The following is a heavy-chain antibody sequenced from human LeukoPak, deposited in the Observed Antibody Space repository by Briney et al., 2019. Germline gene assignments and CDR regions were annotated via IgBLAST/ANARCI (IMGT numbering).Heavy chain of an antibody. Sequence: PSETLSLTCTVSGGSISSSSYYWGWIRQPPGKGLEWIGSIYYSGSTYYNPSLKSRVTISVDTSKNQFSLKLSSVTAADTAVYYCARARAARYSSSVDYWGQGTLVTVSS. CDR1: GGSISSSSYY. CDR3: ARARAARYSSSVDY. V-gene: IGHV4-39*01. CDR2: IYYSGST. D-gene: IGHD6-6*01. J-gene: IGHJ4*02.